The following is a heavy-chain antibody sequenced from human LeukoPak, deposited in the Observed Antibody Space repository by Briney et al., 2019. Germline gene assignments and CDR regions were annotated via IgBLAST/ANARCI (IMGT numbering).Heavy chain of an antibody. CDR1: GGTFSSNA. D-gene: IGHD5-18*01. CDR2: IIPILGIA. Sequence: GASVKVSCKASGGTFSSNAISWVREAPGQGLEWMGRIIPILGIANYAQKFQGRVTITADKSTSTAYMELSSLRSEDTAVYYCARASRSWIQLWLDAFDIWGQGTMVTVSS. V-gene: IGHV1-69*04. CDR3: ARASRSWIQLWLDAFDI. J-gene: IGHJ3*02.